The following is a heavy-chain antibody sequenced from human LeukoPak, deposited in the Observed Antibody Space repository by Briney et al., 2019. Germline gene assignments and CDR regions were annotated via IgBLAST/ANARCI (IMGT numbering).Heavy chain of an antibody. J-gene: IGHJ5*02. Sequence: GGSLRLSCAASGFSFGSYAMSWVRQAAGKGLEWVSEICGSVSGSGDCTHYADSVKGRFTISRDNSKNTLYLQMNSLRAEDTAVYYCARDHTLGYYDSSGYLETWGQGTLVTVSS. V-gene: IGHV3-23*01. CDR2: ICGSVSGSGDCT. CDR1: GFSFGSYA. CDR3: ARDHTLGYYDSSGYLET. D-gene: IGHD3-22*01.